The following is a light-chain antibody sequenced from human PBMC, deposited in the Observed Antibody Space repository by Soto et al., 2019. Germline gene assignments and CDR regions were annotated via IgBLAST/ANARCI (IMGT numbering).Light chain of an antibody. J-gene: IGKJ1*01. CDR2: KAS. V-gene: IGKV1-5*03. Sequence: DIQMTQSPSTLPASGGDRVTIPCRASQSISNYLAWYQQKPGKAPKLLIYKASTLESGVPSRFSGSGSGTEFTLTISSLQPDDFATYYCQQYNSYSEAFGQGTKVDIK. CDR3: QQYNSYSEA. CDR1: QSISNY.